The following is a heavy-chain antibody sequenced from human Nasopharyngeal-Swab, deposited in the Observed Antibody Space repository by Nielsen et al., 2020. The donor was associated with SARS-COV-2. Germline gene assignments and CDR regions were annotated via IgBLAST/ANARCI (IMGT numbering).Heavy chain of an antibody. CDR2: INHSGST. Sequence: SETLSLTCAVYGGSFSGYYWSWIRQPPGKGLEWIGEINHSGSTNYNPSLKSRVTISVDTSKNQFSLKPSSVTAADTAVYYCARMIVGAPRWFDPWGQGTLVTVSS. CDR3: ARMIVGAPRWFDP. CDR1: GGSFSGYY. J-gene: IGHJ5*02. D-gene: IGHD1-26*01. V-gene: IGHV4-34*01.